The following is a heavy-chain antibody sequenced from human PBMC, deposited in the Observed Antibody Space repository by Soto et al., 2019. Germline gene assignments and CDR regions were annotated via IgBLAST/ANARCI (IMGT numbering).Heavy chain of an antibody. CDR2: IDPSDSYT. Sequence: GESLKISCKGSGYSFTSYWISWVRQMPGKGLEWMGRIDPSDSYTNYSPSFQGHVTISADKSISTAYLQWSSLKASDTAMYYCARLAYYYDSSGYTKYGMDVWGQGTTVTVSS. CDR1: GYSFTSYW. V-gene: IGHV5-10-1*01. CDR3: ARLAYYYDSSGYTKYGMDV. J-gene: IGHJ6*02. D-gene: IGHD3-22*01.